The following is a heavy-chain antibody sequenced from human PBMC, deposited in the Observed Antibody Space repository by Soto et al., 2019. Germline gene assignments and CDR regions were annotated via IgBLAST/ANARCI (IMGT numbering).Heavy chain of an antibody. CDR3: ARSYSGYDSDYYYYYGMDV. CDR1: GDSISGSQW. Sequence: SETLSLTCAVSGDSISGSQWWSWVRLPPGKGLEWIGEISHTGTTNYNPSLKSRVTMSVDKPKNQFSLNLTSVTAADTAVYYCARSYSGYDSDYYYYYGMDVWGQGTTVTVSS. J-gene: IGHJ6*02. CDR2: ISHTGTT. V-gene: IGHV4-4*02. D-gene: IGHD5-12*01.